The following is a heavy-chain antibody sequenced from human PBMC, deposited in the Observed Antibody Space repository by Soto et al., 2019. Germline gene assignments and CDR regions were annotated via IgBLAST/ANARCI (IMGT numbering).Heavy chain of an antibody. D-gene: IGHD3-3*01. CDR1: GYTFTSYD. Sequence: QVQLVQSGAEVKKPGASVKVSCKASGYTFTSYDINWVRQATAQGLERMGWMNPNSGNTGYAQKLQGKVTMTRSTSISTAYMELSSLRSEDTAVYDCAREKSGYYDYWGQGTLVTVSS. CDR3: AREKSGYYDY. J-gene: IGHJ4*02. V-gene: IGHV1-8*01. CDR2: MNPNSGNT.